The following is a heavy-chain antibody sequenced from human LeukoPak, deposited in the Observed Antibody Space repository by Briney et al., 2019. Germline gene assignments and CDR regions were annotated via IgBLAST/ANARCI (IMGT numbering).Heavy chain of an antibody. Sequence: SCAASGFTFSSYAMSWVRQAPGKGLEWVSAISGSGGSTYYADSVKGRFTISRDNSKNTLYLQMNSLRAEDTAVYYCAKSYDSSGYHKYYFDYWGQGTLVTVSS. CDR2: ISGSGGST. D-gene: IGHD3-22*01. V-gene: IGHV3-23*01. J-gene: IGHJ4*02. CDR3: AKSYDSSGYHKYYFDY. CDR1: GFTFSSYA.